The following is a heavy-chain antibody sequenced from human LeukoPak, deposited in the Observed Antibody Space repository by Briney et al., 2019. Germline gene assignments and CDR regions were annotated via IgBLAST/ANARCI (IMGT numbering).Heavy chain of an antibody. CDR2: IIPNSGGT. Sequence: ASVKVSCKASGYTFTGYYMHWVRQAPGQGLEWMGWIIPNSGGTNYAQKFQGRVTMTRDTSISTAYMELSRLRSDDTAVYYCARGGSGSYFPSDAFDIWGQGTMVTVSS. J-gene: IGHJ3*02. V-gene: IGHV1-2*02. D-gene: IGHD3-10*01. CDR3: ARGGSGSYFPSDAFDI. CDR1: GYTFTGYY.